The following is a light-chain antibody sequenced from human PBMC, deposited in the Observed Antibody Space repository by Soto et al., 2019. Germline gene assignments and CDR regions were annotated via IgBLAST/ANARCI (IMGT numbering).Light chain of an antibody. Sequence: ETMMKQSPATLSLSPVERAAPAGRASQSVSSKLVWYQQKLGQAPRFLIYGASTRATGIPARFRGSGSGTDFTLTITRLETEDFAMYYCQRYDSFRTFGQGSKVDI. CDR1: QSVSSK. V-gene: IGKV3-15*01. CDR2: GAS. J-gene: IGKJ1*01. CDR3: QRYDSFRT.